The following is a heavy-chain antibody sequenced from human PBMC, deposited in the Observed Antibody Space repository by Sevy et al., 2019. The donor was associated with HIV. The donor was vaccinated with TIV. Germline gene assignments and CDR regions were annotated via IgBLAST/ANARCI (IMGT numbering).Heavy chain of an antibody. Sequence: GGSLRFSCAAPGFTFIFSDMHWFRHPTVKVLEWVSVIVSVGKTPYADSVKGRFTISRENTKNSLYLQMNSLRAGDTAVYYCARGGSDALDFWGQGTMVTVSS. J-gene: IGHJ3*01. CDR2: IVSVGKT. D-gene: IGHD5-12*01. CDR1: GFTFIFSD. V-gene: IGHV3-13*01. CDR3: ARGGSDALDF.